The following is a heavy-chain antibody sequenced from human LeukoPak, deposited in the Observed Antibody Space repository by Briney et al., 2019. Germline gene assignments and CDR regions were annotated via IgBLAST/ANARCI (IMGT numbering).Heavy chain of an antibody. CDR2: IIPILGIA. J-gene: IGHJ3*02. CDR1: GGTFSSYA. Sequence: ASVKVSCKASGGTFSSYAISWVRQAPGQGLEWMGRIIPILGIANYAQKFQGRVTITADKSTSTAYMELSSLRSDDTAVYYCARDRSSAGGAFDIWGQGTMVTVSS. V-gene: IGHV1-69*04. CDR3: ARDRSSAGGAFDI. D-gene: IGHD6-19*01.